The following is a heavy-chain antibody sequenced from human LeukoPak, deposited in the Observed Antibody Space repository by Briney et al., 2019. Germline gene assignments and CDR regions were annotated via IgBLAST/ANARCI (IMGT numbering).Heavy chain of an antibody. CDR1: GFTFSSYG. CDR2: IRYDGSNK. CDR3: ASQGKGNFIVPTGYLNVFII. Sequence: PGGSLRLSCAASGFTFSSYGMHWVRQAPGKGLEWVAFIRYDGSNKYYADSVKGRFTISRDNSKNTLYLQMNSLRAEDTAVYYCASQGKGNFIVPTGYLNVFIIWAKGKMV. D-gene: IGHD3-9*01. V-gene: IGHV3-30*02. J-gene: IGHJ3*02.